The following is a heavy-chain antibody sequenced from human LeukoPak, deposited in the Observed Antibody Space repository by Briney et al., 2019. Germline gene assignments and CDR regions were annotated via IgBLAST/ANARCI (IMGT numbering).Heavy chain of an antibody. J-gene: IGHJ6*03. CDR2: INHSGST. CDR3: ARGSRFLPITKGSLRYYYMDV. D-gene: IGHD3-3*01. V-gene: IGHV4-34*01. CDR1: GGSFSGYY. Sequence: SETLSLTCAVYGGSFSGYYWSWIHQPPGKGLEWIGEINHSGSTNYNPSLKSRVTISVDTSKNQFSLKLSSVTAADTAVYYCARGSRFLPITKGSLRYYYMDVWGKGTTVTVSS.